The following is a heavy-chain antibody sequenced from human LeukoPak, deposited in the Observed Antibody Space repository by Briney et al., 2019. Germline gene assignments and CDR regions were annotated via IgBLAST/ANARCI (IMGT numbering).Heavy chain of an antibody. Sequence: ASVKVSCKASGYTFTGYHMHWVRPAPGQGLEWMGWINPNSGSTNYAQKFQGRVTMTRDTSISTAYMELSRLRSDDTAVYYCARVPGDDYYFDYWGQGTLVTVSS. D-gene: IGHD7-27*01. CDR2: INPNSGST. CDR1: GYTFTGYH. CDR3: ARVPGDDYYFDY. V-gene: IGHV1-2*02. J-gene: IGHJ4*02.